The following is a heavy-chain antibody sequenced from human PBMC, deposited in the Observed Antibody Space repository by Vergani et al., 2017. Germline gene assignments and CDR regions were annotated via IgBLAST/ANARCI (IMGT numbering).Heavy chain of an antibody. CDR3: GRVADFYGLGSRLLDL. Sequence: QVQLQESGPRLVRSSQTLSLTCVVSGGSISRGSYYWSWIRQSAGKGLEWIGHKSSRGRINYNPSLETRVTISGDTSKNQFSLKLNSVTAADTAVYYCGRVADFYGLGSRLLDLWGQGILVTVSS. CDR2: KSSRGRI. D-gene: IGHD3-10*01. J-gene: IGHJ5*02. V-gene: IGHV4-61*02. CDR1: GGSISRGSYY.